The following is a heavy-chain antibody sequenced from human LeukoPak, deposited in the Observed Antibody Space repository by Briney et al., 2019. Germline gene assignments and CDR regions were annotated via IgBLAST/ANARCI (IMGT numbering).Heavy chain of an antibody. CDR1: GFTFSSYA. D-gene: IGHD3-3*01. V-gene: IGHV3-23*01. Sequence: GGSLRLSCAASGFTFSSYAMSWVRQAPGKGLEWVSAISGSGGSTNYADSVKGRFTISRDNSKNTLYLQMNSLRAEDTAVYYCAKGAHYDFWSGLNYYYMDVWGKGTTVTVSS. CDR3: AKGAHYDFWSGLNYYYMDV. J-gene: IGHJ6*03. CDR2: ISGSGGST.